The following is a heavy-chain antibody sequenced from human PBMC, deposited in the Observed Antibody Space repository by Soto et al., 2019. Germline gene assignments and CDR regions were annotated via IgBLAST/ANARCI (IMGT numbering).Heavy chain of an antibody. CDR1: GFTFSSYA. CDR2: ISGSGGST. D-gene: IGHD3-22*01. CDR3: ANTADTYYYDSSLTRPADY. J-gene: IGHJ4*02. Sequence: GGSLRLSCAASGFTFSSYAMSWVRQAPGKGLEWVSAISGSGGSTYYADSVKGRFTISRDNSKNTLYLQMNSLRAEDTAVYYCANTADTYYYDSSLTRPADYWGQGTLVTVSS. V-gene: IGHV3-23*01.